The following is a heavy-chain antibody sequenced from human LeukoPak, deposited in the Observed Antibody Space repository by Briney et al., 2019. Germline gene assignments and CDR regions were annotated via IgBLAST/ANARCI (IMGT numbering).Heavy chain of an antibody. CDR2: ISAYNGNT. V-gene: IGHV1-18*01. Sequence: AAVKVSCKASGYTFTSYGISWVRQAPGQGLGGMGWISAYNGNTKYAQKLQGRVTMTTDTSTSTAYMELRSLRSGDTAVYYCARDARRLSSSWDYWGQGTLVTVSS. J-gene: IGHJ4*02. D-gene: IGHD6-13*01. CDR3: ARDARRLSSSWDY. CDR1: GYTFTSYG.